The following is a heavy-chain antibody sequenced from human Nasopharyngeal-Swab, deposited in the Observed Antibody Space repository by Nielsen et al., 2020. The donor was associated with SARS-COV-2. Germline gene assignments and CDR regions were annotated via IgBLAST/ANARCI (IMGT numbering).Heavy chain of an antibody. CDR1: GGSISSYY. V-gene: IGHV4-4*07. J-gene: IGHJ5*01. Sequence: ATLSLTCTVSGGSISSYYWSWIRQPAGKRLEWIGRVYSNGSPNYNPSLKSRVTMSADTSKNQFSLKLTSVTAADTAVYYCARGPITLRWWFDPWGQGTLVTVSS. CDR2: VYSNGSP. CDR3: ARGPITLRWWFDP. D-gene: IGHD2-21*01.